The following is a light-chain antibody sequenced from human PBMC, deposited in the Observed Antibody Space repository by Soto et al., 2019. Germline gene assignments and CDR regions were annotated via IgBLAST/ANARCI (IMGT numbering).Light chain of an antibody. V-gene: IGKV3-20*01. CDR3: QQYGSSPPIT. CDR1: QSVSSSY. J-gene: IGKJ5*01. Sequence: EIVLTQSPGTLSLSPGERSTLSCRASQSVSSSYLAWYQQKPGQAPRPLIYGASSRATGIPDRFSGSGSGTDFTLTISRLEHEEFAVYYCQQYGSSPPITFGQGTRLEIK. CDR2: GAS.